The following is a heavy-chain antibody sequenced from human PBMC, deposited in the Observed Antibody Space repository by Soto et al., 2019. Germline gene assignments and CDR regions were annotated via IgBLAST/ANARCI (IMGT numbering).Heavy chain of an antibody. V-gene: IGHV3-23*01. J-gene: IGHJ4*02. CDR1: GFTFSSDA. Sequence: GGSLRLSCAASGFTFSSDAMSWVLQAPGKGLEWVSAISGSGGSTYYADSVKGRFTISRDNSKNTLYLQMNSLRAEDTAVYYCAKVVTVWSPYYFDYWGQGTLVTVSS. D-gene: IGHD4-17*01. CDR2: ISGSGGST. CDR3: AKVVTVWSPYYFDY.